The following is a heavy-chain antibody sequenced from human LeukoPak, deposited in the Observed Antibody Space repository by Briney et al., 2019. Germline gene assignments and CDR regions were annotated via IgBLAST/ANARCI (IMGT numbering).Heavy chain of an antibody. CDR3: AKDQVLAVAGINDY. CDR1: GFTFSSYA. CDR2: ISGSGGST. D-gene: IGHD6-19*01. Sequence: GGSLRLSCAASGFTFSSYAMSWVRQAPGKGLEWVSAISGSGGSTYYADSVEGRFTISRDNSKNTLYLQMNSLRAEDTAVYYCAKDQVLAVAGINDYWGQGTLVTVSS. J-gene: IGHJ4*02. V-gene: IGHV3-23*01.